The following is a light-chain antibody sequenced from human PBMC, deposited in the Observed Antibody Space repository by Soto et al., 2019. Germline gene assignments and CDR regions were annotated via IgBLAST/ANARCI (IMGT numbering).Light chain of an antibody. J-gene: IGKJ5*01. CDR2: DTS. Sequence: EIVLTQSPGTLSLSPGERAPLCFSATQMLTNSFIAWYQQKPGQAPRLLIYDTSSRATGIPDRFSGSGSGTDFTLTISSLEPEDFAVFFCQQYGTSQIIFGQGTRLEIK. V-gene: IGKV3-20*01. CDR1: QMLTNSF. CDR3: QQYGTSQII.